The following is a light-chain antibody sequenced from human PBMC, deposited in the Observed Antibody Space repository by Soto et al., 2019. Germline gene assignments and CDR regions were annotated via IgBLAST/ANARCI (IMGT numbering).Light chain of an antibody. CDR3: QQRNNLPWT. CDR2: AAS. V-gene: IGKV3-11*01. Sequence: DILMTLSPDSLSVSPGDRVTLSCRASQGIGSNLGWYQQNPGQAPRLLIYAASNLATGVPARFSGSGSGTDFTLTISSLEPEDFADYYCQQRNNLPWTFGQGTKVDI. J-gene: IGKJ1*01. CDR1: QGIGSN.